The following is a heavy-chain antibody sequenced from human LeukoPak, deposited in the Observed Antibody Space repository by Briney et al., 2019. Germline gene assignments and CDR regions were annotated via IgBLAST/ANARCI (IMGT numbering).Heavy chain of an antibody. V-gene: IGHV3-9*01. D-gene: IGHD3-22*01. J-gene: IGHJ4*02. CDR1: GFTFDDHA. CDR3: AKGHSSGYYSSFDY. CDR2: ISWNSISI. Sequence: PGRSLRLSCAASGFTFDDHAMHWVRQGPGKGLEWVSGISWNSISIDYADSVKGRFTISRDNAKNSLYLQMNSLRAEDTALYYCAKGHSSGYYSSFDYWGQGTLVTVSS.